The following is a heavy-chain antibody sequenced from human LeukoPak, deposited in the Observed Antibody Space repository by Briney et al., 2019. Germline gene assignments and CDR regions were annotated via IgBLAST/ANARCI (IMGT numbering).Heavy chain of an antibody. Sequence: PSETLSLTCTVSGXSISTYYWSWIRQPPGKGLEWIGYVYYGGITHYNPSLKSRVTITLDTSKNQFSLKLTSVTAADTAVYYCARAGGDRLDYWGQGSLVTVSS. D-gene: IGHD4-17*01. CDR2: VYYGGIT. CDR1: GXSISTYY. V-gene: IGHV4-59*01. CDR3: ARAGGDRLDY. J-gene: IGHJ4*02.